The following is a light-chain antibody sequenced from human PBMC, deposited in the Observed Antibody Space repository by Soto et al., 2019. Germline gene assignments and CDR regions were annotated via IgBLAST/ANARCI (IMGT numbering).Light chain of an antibody. V-gene: IGLV1-40*01. Sequence: QSVLTQPPAVSGAPGQRVTISCTGSSSNIGAHYDVHWYQQLPGTAPKLLISGNSNRPSDVPDRFSGSKSGTSASLAITGLLAEDEADYYCQSYDNSMSVYVFGTGTKVTVL. CDR2: GNS. CDR1: SSNIGAHYD. J-gene: IGLJ1*01. CDR3: QSYDNSMSVYV.